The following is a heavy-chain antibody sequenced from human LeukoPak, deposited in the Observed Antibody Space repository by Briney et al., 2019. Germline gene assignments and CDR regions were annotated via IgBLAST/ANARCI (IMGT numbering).Heavy chain of an antibody. Sequence: GASVKVSCKASGYTFTSYVISWVRQAPGQGLEWMGWISAYNGNTNYAQKLQGRVTTTTDTSTSTAYMELRSLRSDDTAVYYCARDAGDYYDGSGYYTSYYFDYWGQGTLVTVSS. CDR3: ARDAGDYYDGSGYYTSYYFDY. V-gene: IGHV1-18*01. J-gene: IGHJ4*02. CDR1: GYTFTSYV. D-gene: IGHD3-22*01. CDR2: ISAYNGNT.